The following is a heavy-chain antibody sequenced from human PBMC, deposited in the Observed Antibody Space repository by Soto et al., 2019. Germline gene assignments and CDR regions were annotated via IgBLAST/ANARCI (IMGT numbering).Heavy chain of an antibody. D-gene: IGHD3-10*01. CDR1: GFTFGSRA. Sequence: EVQLLVSGGDLVQPGGSLRLSCVASGFTFGSRAMSWVRQAPGEGLEWVSTIIDNGGDSKSADSVRGRFAISRDNSKNILYLQMNSLRAEDSAIYYCARGSEDSYPGSRIFDFWGRGTLVSVSS. V-gene: IGHV3-23*01. CDR3: ARGSEDSYPGSRIFDF. J-gene: IGHJ4*02. CDR2: IIDNGGDS.